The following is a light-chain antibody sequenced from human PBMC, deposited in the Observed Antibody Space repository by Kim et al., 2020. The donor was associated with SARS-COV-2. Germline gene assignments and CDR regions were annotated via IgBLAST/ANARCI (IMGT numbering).Light chain of an antibody. V-gene: IGLV1-44*01. J-gene: IGLJ2*01. CDR1: SSNIGSNP. CDR2: TNN. CDR3: AAWDDSLNGVV. Sequence: ELTQPPSASGTPGQRVTISCSGSSSNIGSNPVNWYQQFPGTAPKLLIYTNNQWPSGVPDRFSGSKSGTSASLAISGLQSEDEADYYCAAWDDSLNGVVFGGWTKVTVL.